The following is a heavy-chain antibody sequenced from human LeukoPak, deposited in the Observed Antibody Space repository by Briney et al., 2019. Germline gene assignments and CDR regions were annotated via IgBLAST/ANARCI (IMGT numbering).Heavy chain of an antibody. CDR2: IDKKDRGYGATT. D-gene: IGHD1-26*01. V-gene: IGHV3-73*01. Sequence: GGSLRLSCAASGFTFSGSAIHWVRQSSGKGLELVCQIDKKDRGYGATTAYAASVKGRFTISRDDSNNAAYLQMKSLKTEDTALYYCTRDSGTYNWFDPWGQGTLVTVSS. CDR3: TRDSGTYNWFDP. J-gene: IGHJ5*02. CDR1: GFTFSGSA.